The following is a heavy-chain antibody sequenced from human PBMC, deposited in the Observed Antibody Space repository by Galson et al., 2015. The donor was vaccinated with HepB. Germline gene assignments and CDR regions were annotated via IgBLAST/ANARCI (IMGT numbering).Heavy chain of an antibody. J-gene: IGHJ6*02. V-gene: IGHV3-11*06. CDR1: GFPFSDYA. CDR2: INPSGSYG. Sequence: SLRLSCAVSGFPFSDYAMSWTRQAPGRGLEWISYINPSGSYGNYADSVKGRFTISRDNAKKSLILEMNNLRAEDTAVYYCARDSDGDFYFSYSMDVWGQGTTVSVSS. D-gene: IGHD4-17*01. CDR3: ARDSDGDFYFSYSMDV.